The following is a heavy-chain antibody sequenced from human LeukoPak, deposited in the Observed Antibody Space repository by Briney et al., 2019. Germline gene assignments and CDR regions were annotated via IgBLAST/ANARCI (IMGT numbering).Heavy chain of an antibody. Sequence: SETLSLTCAVYGPSVSGDYWAWVRHPPGKGLEWIGEINHRGNTNYNPSLKSRVTISVDTSKTQFSLNLSSVTAADTAVYYCARGLLDSYWGQGTLVTVSS. V-gene: IGHV4-34*01. D-gene: IGHD3-16*01. CDR2: INHRGNT. J-gene: IGHJ4*02. CDR3: ARGLLDSY. CDR1: GPSVSGDY.